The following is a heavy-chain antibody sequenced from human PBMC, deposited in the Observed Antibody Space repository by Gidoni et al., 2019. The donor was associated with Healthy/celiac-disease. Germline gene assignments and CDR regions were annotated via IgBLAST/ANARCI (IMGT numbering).Heavy chain of an antibody. J-gene: IGHJ4*02. CDR3: ARLDYGGAPRDY. CDR2: IYYSGST. V-gene: IGHV4-39*01. D-gene: IGHD4-17*01. CDR1: GGSLSSSSYY. Sequence: QLQLQESGPGLVKPSETLSLTCTVSGGSLSSSSYYWGWIRQPPGKGLEWIGSIYYSGSTYYNPSLKSRVTISVDTSKNQFSLKLSSVTAADTAVYYCARLDYGGAPRDYWGQGTLVTVSS.